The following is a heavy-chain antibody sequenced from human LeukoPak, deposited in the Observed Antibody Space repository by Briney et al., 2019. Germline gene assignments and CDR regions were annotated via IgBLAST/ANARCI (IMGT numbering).Heavy chain of an antibody. V-gene: IGHV1-24*01. D-gene: IGHD6-19*01. Sequence: ASVKVSCKVSGYTLTELSMHWVREAPGKGLEWMVGFDPEDGETIYAQKFLGRVTMTEDTSTDTAYMELSSLRSEDTDVYYCATPAKGSGWFPPAGYFQHWGQGTLVTVSS. CDR3: ATPAKGSGWFPPAGYFQH. CDR1: GYTLTELS. CDR2: FDPEDGET. J-gene: IGHJ1*01.